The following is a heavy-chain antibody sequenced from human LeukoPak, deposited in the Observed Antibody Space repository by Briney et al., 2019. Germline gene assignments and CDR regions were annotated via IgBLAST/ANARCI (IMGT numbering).Heavy chain of an antibody. CDR2: IVVGSGNT. V-gene: IGHV1-58*02. J-gene: IGHJ4*02. CDR3: AAIDPSGSYYFDY. CDR1: GFTFTSSA. Sequence: GASVKVSCKASGFTFTSSAMQWVRQARGQRLEWIGWIVVGSGNTNYAQKFQERVTITRDMSTSTAYMERSSLRSEDTAVYYCAAIDPSGSYYFDYWGQGTLVTVSS. D-gene: IGHD1-26*01.